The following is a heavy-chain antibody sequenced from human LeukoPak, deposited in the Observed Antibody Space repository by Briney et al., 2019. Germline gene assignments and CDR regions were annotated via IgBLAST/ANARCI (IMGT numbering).Heavy chain of an antibody. V-gene: IGHV1-2*02. CDR3: ARRKVPAANDY. D-gene: IGHD2-2*01. Sequence: GASVKVSCKASGYTFTGYYIHWVRQAPGQGPVWMGWINPSSGGTNYAKKFQGRVTMTRDTSISTAYMELSTLRSDDTAVYYCARRKVPAANDYWGQGTLVTVSS. CDR1: GYTFTGYY. CDR2: INPSSGGT. J-gene: IGHJ4*02.